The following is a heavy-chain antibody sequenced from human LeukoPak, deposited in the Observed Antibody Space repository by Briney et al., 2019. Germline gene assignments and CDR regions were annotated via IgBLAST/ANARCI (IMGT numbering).Heavy chain of an antibody. CDR1: AFTFSNYE. J-gene: IGHJ4*02. Sequence: PGGSLRLSCAASAFTFSNYEMNWVRQAPGKGLEWVSYISSSGSAIYYADSVKGRFTISRDNAKNTLYLQMNSLRAEDTAVYYCATVGGPSYFDYWGQGTLVTVSS. CDR3: ATVGGPSYFDY. V-gene: IGHV3-48*03. CDR2: ISSSGSAI. D-gene: IGHD3-16*01.